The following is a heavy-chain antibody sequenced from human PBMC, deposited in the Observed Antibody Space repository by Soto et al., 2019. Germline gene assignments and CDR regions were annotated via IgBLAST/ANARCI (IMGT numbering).Heavy chain of an antibody. J-gene: IGHJ4*02. CDR3: AKENTPDYGDYVDY. CDR2: ISGSGTST. V-gene: IGHV3-23*01. Sequence: EVQLLESGGGLVQPGGSLRLSCAASGFTFSSYAMSWVRQAPGKGLQWISSISGSGTSTYYADSVKGRFPISRDNSKNTMYLPMNSLRDEDTALYFCAKENTPDYGDYVDYWGQGTLVTVSS. CDR1: GFTFSSYA. D-gene: IGHD4-17*01.